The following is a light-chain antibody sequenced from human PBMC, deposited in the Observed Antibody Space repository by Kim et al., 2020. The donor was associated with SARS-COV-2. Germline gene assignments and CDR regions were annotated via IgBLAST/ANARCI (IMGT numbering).Light chain of an antibody. CDR1: QTVSSW. V-gene: IGKV1-5*03. Sequence: QMTQSPSTLSASVGDRVTITCRASQTVSSWLAWYQQKPGKAPKLLIYKASTLETGVPSRFSGSGSGTEFTLTISSLQPDDFATYYCQHYNSYWTFGQGTKVDIK. J-gene: IGKJ1*01. CDR2: KAS. CDR3: QHYNSYWT.